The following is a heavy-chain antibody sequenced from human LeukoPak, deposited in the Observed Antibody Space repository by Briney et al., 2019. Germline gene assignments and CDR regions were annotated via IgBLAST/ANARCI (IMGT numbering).Heavy chain of an antibody. V-gene: IGHV3-66*01. J-gene: IGHJ4*02. D-gene: IGHD1-1*01. CDR3: ARSGTTRHY. Sequence: PGGSLRLSCAASGFTFSNFWMSWIRQAPGKGLEWVSVIYSGGSTYYADSVKGRFTISRDNSKNTLYLQMNSLRAEDTAVYYCARSGTTRHYWGQGTLVTVSS. CDR1: GFTFSNFW. CDR2: IYSGGST.